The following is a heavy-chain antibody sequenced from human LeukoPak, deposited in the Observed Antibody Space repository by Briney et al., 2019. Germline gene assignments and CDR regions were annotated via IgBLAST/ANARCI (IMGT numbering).Heavy chain of an antibody. V-gene: IGHV3-9*01. CDR2: ISWAIGSI. D-gene: IGHD3-22*01. CDR3: GKGYYYDKSGYFPYDAFDI. J-gene: IGHJ3*02. Sequence: GGSVSLSCAASGCIFDDYAMQCVRHAPGNGLEWVSCISWAIGSIGYAASVEGRFTICRDNAKNSLYLQMNSLRAEDTALYYCGKGYYYDKSGYFPYDAFDIWGQGTMVTVSS. CDR1: GCIFDDYA.